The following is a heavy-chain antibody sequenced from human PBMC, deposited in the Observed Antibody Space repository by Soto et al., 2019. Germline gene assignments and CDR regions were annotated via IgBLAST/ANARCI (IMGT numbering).Heavy chain of an antibody. CDR3: ARRYGWLYFDY. D-gene: IGHD6-19*01. CDR1: GGSISSYY. CDR2: THYSGST. Sequence: SETLSLTCTVSGGSISSYYWSWIRQPPGKGLEWIGYTHYSGSTNYNPSLKSRVTISVDTSKNQFSLRLISVTAADTALYYCARRYGWLYFDYWGQGSLVTVSS. V-gene: IGHV4-59*08. J-gene: IGHJ4*02.